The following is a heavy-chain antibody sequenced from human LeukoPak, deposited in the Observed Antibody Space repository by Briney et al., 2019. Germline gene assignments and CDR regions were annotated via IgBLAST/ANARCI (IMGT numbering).Heavy chain of an antibody. CDR1: GFTFSSYG. CDR3: VKDRDYDFWSGYLGALVSDDAFAI. V-gene: IGHV3-30*02. Sequence: GGSLRLSCAVSGFTFSSYGMQWVRQAPGKGLEWVVFIRYDGSNKYYADSVKGRFTISRDNSKNTLYLQMNSLRAEDTAVYYCVKDRDYDFWSGYLGALVSDDAFAIWGQGTMVTVSS. D-gene: IGHD3-3*01. J-gene: IGHJ3*02. CDR2: IRYDGSNK.